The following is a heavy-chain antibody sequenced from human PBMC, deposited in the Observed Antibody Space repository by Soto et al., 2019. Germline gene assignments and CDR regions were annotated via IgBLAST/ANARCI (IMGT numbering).Heavy chain of an antibody. CDR1: GGSINSGGYC. V-gene: IGHV4-31*03. Sequence: QVQLQESGPGLVKPSQTLSLTCTVSGGSINSGGYCWSWLRQHPGKGLDWIGCISYGGSTSYNPSLQSRVTSSVDTSNNQFSLKLTSVTAADAAVYYCSRGILVWGQGALITVST. J-gene: IGHJ4*02. CDR3: SRGILV. CDR2: ISYGGST. D-gene: IGHD5-18*01.